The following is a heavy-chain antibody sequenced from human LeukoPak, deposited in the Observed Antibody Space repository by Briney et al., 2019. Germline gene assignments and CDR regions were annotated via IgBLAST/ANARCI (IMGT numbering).Heavy chain of an antibody. V-gene: IGHV4-30-4*01. CDR2: IYYSGST. J-gene: IGHJ4*02. CDR3: ASLRTGYQLLGAFDY. D-gene: IGHD2-2*01. CDR1: GGSISSGDYY. Sequence: SETLSLTCTVSGGSISSGDYYWSWIRQPPGKGLEWIGYIYYSGSTYYNPSLKSRVTISVDTSKNQFSLKLSSVTAADTAVYYCASLRTGYQLLGAFDYWGQGTLVTVSA.